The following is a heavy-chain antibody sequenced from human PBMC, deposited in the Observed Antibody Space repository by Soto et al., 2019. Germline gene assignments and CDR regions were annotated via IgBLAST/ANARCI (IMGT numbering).Heavy chain of an antibody. J-gene: IGHJ6*02. CDR3: ARLAMATRRGYYGMDV. Sequence: SGESLKISCKGSGYSFTTYWITWVRQMPGKGLEWMGRIDPSDSYTNYSPSFQGHVTISADKSISTAYLQWSSLKASDTAVYYCARLAMATRRGYYGMDVWGQGTTVTVSS. CDR1: GYSFTTYW. V-gene: IGHV5-10-1*01. D-gene: IGHD5-12*01. CDR2: IDPSDSYT.